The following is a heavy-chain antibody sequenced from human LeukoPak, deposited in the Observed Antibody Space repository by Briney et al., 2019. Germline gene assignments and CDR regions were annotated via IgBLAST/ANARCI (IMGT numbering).Heavy chain of an antibody. J-gene: IGHJ5*02. V-gene: IGHV1-2*02. CDR3: ARVGRRWFDP. CDR2: INPNSGGT. D-gene: IGHD3-16*01. CDR1: GYTFTSYG. Sequence: ASVKVSCKASGYTFTSYGISWVRQAPGQGLEWMGWINPNSGGTNYAQKFQGRVTMTRDTSISTAYMELSRLRSDDTAVYYCARVGRRWFDPWGQGTLVTVSS.